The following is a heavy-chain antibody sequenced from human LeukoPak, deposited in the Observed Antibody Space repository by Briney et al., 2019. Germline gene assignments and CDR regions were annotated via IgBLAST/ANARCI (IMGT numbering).Heavy chain of an antibody. V-gene: IGHV3-53*01. CDR1: GFTFSSYG. CDR3: ARSRGGGHGGEYYFDY. J-gene: IGHJ4*02. Sequence: GGSLRLSCAASGFTFSSYGIHWVRQAPGKGLEWVSVIYSGGSTYYADSVKGRFTISRDNSKNTLYLQMNSLRAEDTAVYYCARSRGGGHGGEYYFDYWGQGTLVTVSS. D-gene: IGHD2-21*01. CDR2: IYSGGST.